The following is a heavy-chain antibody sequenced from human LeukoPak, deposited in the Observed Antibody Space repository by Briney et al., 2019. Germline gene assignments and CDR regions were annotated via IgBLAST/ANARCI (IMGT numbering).Heavy chain of an antibody. J-gene: IGHJ5*02. CDR2: INHSGST. CDR3: ARGYVVPAASTKCWFDP. CDR1: GGSFSGYY. D-gene: IGHD2-2*01. Sequence: SETLTLTCAVYGGSFSGYYWSWIRQPPGKGLEWIGEINHSGSTNYNPSLKSRVTISVDTSKNQFSLKLSSVTAADTAVYYCARGYVVPAASTKCWFDPWGQGTLVTVSS. V-gene: IGHV4-34*01.